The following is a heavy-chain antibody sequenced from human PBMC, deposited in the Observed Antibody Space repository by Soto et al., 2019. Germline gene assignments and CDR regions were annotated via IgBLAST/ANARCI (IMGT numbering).Heavy chain of an antibody. CDR3: ASPDSSGYYIY. Sequence: GESLKISCEGSGYTFTSYWIAWVRQMPGKGLEWMAIINPGDSDTRYSPSFQGQVTISVDKSIRTAYLQWSSLKASDTAMYYCASPDSSGYYIYWGQGTPVTVSS. J-gene: IGHJ4*02. D-gene: IGHD3-22*01. V-gene: IGHV5-51*01. CDR1: GYTFTSYW. CDR2: INPGDSDT.